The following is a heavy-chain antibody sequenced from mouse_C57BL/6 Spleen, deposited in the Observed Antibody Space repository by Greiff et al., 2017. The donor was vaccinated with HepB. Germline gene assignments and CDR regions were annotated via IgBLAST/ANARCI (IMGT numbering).Heavy chain of an antibody. V-gene: IGHV1-69*01. CDR2: IDPSDSYT. J-gene: IGHJ4*01. CDR1: GYTFTSYW. D-gene: IGHD1-1*01. CDR3: ARGSGSRGYYYAMDY. Sequence: QVQLQQPGAELVMPGASVKLSCKASGYTFTSYWMHWVKQRPGQGLEWIGEIDPSDSYTNYNQKFKGKSTLTVDKSSSTAYMQLSSLTSEDSAVYYCARGSGSRGYYYAMDYWGQGTSVTVSS.